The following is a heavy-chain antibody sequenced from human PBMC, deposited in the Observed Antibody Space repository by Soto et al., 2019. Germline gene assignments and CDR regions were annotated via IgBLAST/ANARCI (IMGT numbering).Heavy chain of an antibody. CDR1: GFTFSSYS. J-gene: IGHJ1*01. D-gene: IGHD1-26*01. Sequence: EVQLVESGGGLVKPGGSLRLSCAASGFTFSSYSMNWVHQAPGKGLEWVSSISGSSRHIYSADSVKGRFTISRDNAKNSLYLQMNSLRAEDTAVYYCARDPSDLWEPDQYFQYWGQGALVTVSS. CDR3: ARDPSDLWEPDQYFQY. V-gene: IGHV3-21*01. CDR2: ISGSSRHI.